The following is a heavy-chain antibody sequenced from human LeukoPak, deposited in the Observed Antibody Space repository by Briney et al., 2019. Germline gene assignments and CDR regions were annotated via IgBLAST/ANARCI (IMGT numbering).Heavy chain of an antibody. CDR1: GFTFSTYG. D-gene: IGHD6-13*01. Sequence: GGTLRLSCEASGFTFSTYGMSWVRQAPGKGREWVSAISGSGGSTYYADSVKGRFTISRDNAKNSLYLQMNSLRAEDTAVYYCARDIAAAVFDYWGQGTLVTVSS. J-gene: IGHJ4*02. CDR3: ARDIAAAVFDY. V-gene: IGHV3-23*01. CDR2: ISGSGGST.